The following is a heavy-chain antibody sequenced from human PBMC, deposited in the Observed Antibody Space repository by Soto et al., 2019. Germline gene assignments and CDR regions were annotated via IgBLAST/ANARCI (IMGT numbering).Heavy chain of an antibody. CDR2: IAGGSGGST. CDR3: AKDGWELLRGFDP. V-gene: IGHV3-23*01. CDR1: GFTFRSYA. J-gene: IGHJ5*02. D-gene: IGHD1-26*01. Sequence: EVQLLESGGGLVQPGGSLRLSCAASGFTFRSYAMSWVRQAPGKGLEWVSAIAGGSGGSTNYADSVKGRFTISRDNSKNTLFLQMHSLRAEDTAVYYCAKDGWELLRGFDPWGQGTLVTVSS.